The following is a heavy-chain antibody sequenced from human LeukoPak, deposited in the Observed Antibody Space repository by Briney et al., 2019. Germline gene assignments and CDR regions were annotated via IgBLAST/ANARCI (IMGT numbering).Heavy chain of an antibody. V-gene: IGHV4-59*01. CDR1: GGSFSGYY. CDR2: IYYTGST. Sequence: PSETLSLTCTVYGGSFSGYYWSWIRQPPGQGLEWIGHIYYTGSTTYNPSLKSRVAISIDTSRNRFSLKVSSVTAADTAMYYCAQSADGYKFDNWGQGTLVTVSS. CDR3: AQSADGYKFDN. J-gene: IGHJ4*02. D-gene: IGHD5-24*01.